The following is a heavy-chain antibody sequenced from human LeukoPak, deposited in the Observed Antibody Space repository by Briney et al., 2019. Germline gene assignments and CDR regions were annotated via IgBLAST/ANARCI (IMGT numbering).Heavy chain of an antibody. CDR1: GGSISNYY. V-gene: IGHV4-59*08. CDR2: VSYTGSI. Sequence: SETLSLTCTVSGGSISNYYWSWIRQPPGKGLEWIGFVSYTGSINYNPSLKSRVYISVDTSKNQFSLRLNSVTAADTAVYYCARLGIAARRMGYWGQGTLVTVSS. D-gene: IGHD6-6*01. J-gene: IGHJ4*02. CDR3: ARLGIAARRMGY.